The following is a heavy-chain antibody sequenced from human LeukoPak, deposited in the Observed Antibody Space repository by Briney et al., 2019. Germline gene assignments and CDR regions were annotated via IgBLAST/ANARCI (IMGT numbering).Heavy chain of an antibody. CDR3: ARESSGGQYFFDH. D-gene: IGHD3-10*01. CDR1: GFTFSSYA. Sequence: GGSLRLSCAASGFTFSSYAMNRVRQAPGKGLEWVSAISESGGFTRHADSVKGRFTISRDNSKNTLYLQMSSLRAEDTAVYSCARESSGGQYFFDHWGQGTLVTVSS. CDR2: ISESGGFT. V-gene: IGHV3-23*01. J-gene: IGHJ4*02.